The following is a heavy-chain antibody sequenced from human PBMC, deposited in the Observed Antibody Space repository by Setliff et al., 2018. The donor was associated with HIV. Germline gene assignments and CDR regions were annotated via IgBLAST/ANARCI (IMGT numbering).Heavy chain of an antibody. V-gene: IGHV1-3*01. Sequence: GASVKVSCKAFGYTFSTNAIHWVRQAPGQRLEWMGYINAGDDNTRYSEKFQGRVTITRDTSANTAYMELSSLRSEDTAVYYCARGSCIGCYLSDYWGLGTLVTVSS. D-gene: IGHD2-15*01. J-gene: IGHJ4*02. CDR2: INAGDDNT. CDR1: GYTFSTNA. CDR3: ARGSCIGCYLSDY.